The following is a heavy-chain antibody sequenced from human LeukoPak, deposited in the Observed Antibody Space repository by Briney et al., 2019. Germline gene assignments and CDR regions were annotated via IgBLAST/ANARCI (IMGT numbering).Heavy chain of an antibody. D-gene: IGHD2-21*01. Sequence: SETLSLTCTVSGGSISSYYWSWIRQPAGKGLEWIGRIYYSGSTYYNPSLKSRVTISVDTSKNQFSLKLSSVTAADTAVYYCAITYCGGDCYQGAYFDYWGQGTLVTVSS. CDR2: IYYSGST. CDR3: AITYCGGDCYQGAYFDY. CDR1: GGSISSYY. J-gene: IGHJ4*02. V-gene: IGHV4-59*05.